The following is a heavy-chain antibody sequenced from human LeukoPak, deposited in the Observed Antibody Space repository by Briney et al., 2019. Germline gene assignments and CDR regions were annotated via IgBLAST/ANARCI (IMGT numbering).Heavy chain of an antibody. CDR1: GFTFSRYA. CDR2: IYYSGST. D-gene: IGHD3-16*01. J-gene: IGHJ4*02. Sequence: LRLSCAASGFTFSRYAMTWIHQPPGKGLEWIGYIYYSGSTYYNPSLKSRVTISVDTSKNQFSLKLSSVTAADTAVYYCAKTLPYYDYVWGSSMRGGYFDYWGQGTLVTVSS. V-gene: IGHV4-30-4*08. CDR3: AKTLPYYDYVWGSSMRGGYFDY.